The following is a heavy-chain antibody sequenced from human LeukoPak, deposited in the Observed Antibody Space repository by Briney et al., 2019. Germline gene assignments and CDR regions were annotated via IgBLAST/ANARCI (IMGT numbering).Heavy chain of an antibody. CDR1: GFTFSSYS. Sequence: GGSLRLSCAASGFTFSSYSMNWVRQAPGKGLEWVSSISSSSSYIYYADSVKGRFTISRDNAKNSLYLQMNSLRAKDAAVYYCARGGILRYFDWHTDYWGQGTLVTVSS. D-gene: IGHD3-9*01. V-gene: IGHV3-21*01. CDR3: ARGGILRYFDWHTDY. J-gene: IGHJ4*02. CDR2: ISSSSSYI.